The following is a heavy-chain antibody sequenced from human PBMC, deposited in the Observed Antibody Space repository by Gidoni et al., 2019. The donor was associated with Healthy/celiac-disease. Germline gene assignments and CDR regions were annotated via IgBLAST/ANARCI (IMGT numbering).Heavy chain of an antibody. CDR2: INPNSGGT. J-gene: IGHJ5*02. Sequence: QVQLVQSGAEVKKPGASVKVSCKASGSTFTGSYMHWVRQAPGQGLEWMGWINPNSGGTNDAQKFQGWVTMTRDTSISTAYMELSRLRSDDTAVYYCARARPVLGYCSSGSCYSVWFDPWGQGTLVTVSS. V-gene: IGHV1-2*04. D-gene: IGHD2-15*01. CDR1: GSTFTGSY. CDR3: ARARPVLGYCSSGSCYSVWFDP.